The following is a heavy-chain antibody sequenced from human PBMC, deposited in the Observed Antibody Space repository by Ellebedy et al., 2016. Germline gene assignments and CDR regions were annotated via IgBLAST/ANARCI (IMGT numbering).Heavy chain of an antibody. J-gene: IGHJ1*01. CDR3: AALSQDSFDTDYFPEDFRH. CDR1: GYTFTTYA. D-gene: IGHD3-22*01. Sequence: ASVKVSCKASGYTFTTYAMHWVRQAPGQRLEWMGWINAGNGHTKYSQKFQGRVTLTEDTSTDTAYMEVSSLRFEDTAVYYCAALSQDSFDTDYFPEDFRHWGQGTLVTVPS. CDR2: INAGNGHT. V-gene: IGHV1-3*01.